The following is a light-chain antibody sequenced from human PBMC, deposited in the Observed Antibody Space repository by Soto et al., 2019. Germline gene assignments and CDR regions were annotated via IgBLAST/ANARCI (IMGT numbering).Light chain of an antibody. Sequence: DIQMTQSPSSLSASVGDRVTITCQASQDISDSLNWYQLKPGKAPNLLIYDAFELETGVPSRFSGSRSGTDFALTIRNLQPEDIATYYGQQYDNLPITFGQGTRLDIK. J-gene: IGKJ5*01. CDR2: DAF. CDR3: QQYDNLPIT. V-gene: IGKV1-33*01. CDR1: QDISDS.